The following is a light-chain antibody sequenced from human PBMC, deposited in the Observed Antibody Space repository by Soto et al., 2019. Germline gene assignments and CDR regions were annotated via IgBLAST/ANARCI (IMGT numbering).Light chain of an antibody. CDR2: SNN. CDR3: AAWDDSLNAVYV. Sequence: QSGLTQPPSASGTPGQRVTISCSGSSSNIGSNTVNWYQQLPGTAPKLLIYSNNQRPSGVPDRFSGSKSGTSTSLAISGLQSEDEADYYCAAWDDSLNAVYVFGTGNKV. V-gene: IGLV1-44*01. CDR1: SSNIGSNT. J-gene: IGLJ1*01.